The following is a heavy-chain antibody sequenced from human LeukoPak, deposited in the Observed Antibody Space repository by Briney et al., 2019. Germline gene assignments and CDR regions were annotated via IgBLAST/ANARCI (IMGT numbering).Heavy chain of an antibody. CDR3: ARDQHSSGWYRYFDL. V-gene: IGHV3-66*01. D-gene: IGHD6-19*01. J-gene: IGHJ2*01. Sequence: PGGSLRLSCAASGFTVSDNYMSWVRQAPGKGLEWVSVIYSGGSTYYADSVKGRFTISRDNSKNTLYLQMNSLRAEETAVYYCARDQHSSGWYRYFDLWGRGTLVTVSS. CDR2: IYSGGST. CDR1: GFTVSDNY.